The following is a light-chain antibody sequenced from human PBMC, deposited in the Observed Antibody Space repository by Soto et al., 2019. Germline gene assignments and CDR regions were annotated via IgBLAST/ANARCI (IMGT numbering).Light chain of an antibody. Sequence: DIQMTQSPSTLSASVGDRVTITCRASRGISTWLAWYQQKPGKAPKLLIYRASSLESGVPSRFSGSGSGTEFTLTISSLQPDDFATYYCQQYDSYSWTFGQGTKVDIK. J-gene: IGKJ1*01. CDR2: RAS. CDR3: QQYDSYSWT. CDR1: RGISTW. V-gene: IGKV1-5*03.